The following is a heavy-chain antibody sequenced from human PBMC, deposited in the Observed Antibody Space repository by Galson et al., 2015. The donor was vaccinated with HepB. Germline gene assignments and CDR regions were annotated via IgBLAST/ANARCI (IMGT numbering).Heavy chain of an antibody. CDR1: DFVFPTYI. V-gene: IGHV3-64*02. CDR3: ARNRGKRHLVQNYYLDY. CDR2: INTDGDT. J-gene: IGHJ4*02. D-gene: IGHD1-26*01. Sequence: SLRLSCAASDFVFPTYIMHWVRQAPGKGLEYVASINTDGDTNYADTVRGRFTISRDNSKGALYLDMGSLRAADTAVYFCARNRGKRHLVQNYYLDYWGLGTLVTVS.